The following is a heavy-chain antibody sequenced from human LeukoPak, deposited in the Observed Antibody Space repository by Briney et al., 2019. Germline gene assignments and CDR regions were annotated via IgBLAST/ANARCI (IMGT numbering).Heavy chain of an antibody. V-gene: IGHV3-13*01. CDR1: GFTFSSYD. CDR2: IGTAGDT. Sequence: PGGSLRLSCAASGFTFSSYDMHWVRHATGKGLEWVSAIGTAGDTYYPGSVKGRFTISRENAKNSLYLQMNSLRAGDTAVYYCARGAYDSSGPQGIDYWGQGTLVTVSS. CDR3: ARGAYDSSGPQGIDY. D-gene: IGHD3-22*01. J-gene: IGHJ4*02.